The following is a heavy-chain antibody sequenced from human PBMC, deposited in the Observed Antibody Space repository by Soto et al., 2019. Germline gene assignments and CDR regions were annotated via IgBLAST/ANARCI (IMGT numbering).Heavy chain of an antibody. J-gene: IGHJ6*02. CDR3: ARQVHYGLDV. V-gene: IGHV3-74*01. CDR1: GITFSSNW. Sequence: EVQLVESGGGLVQPGGSLRLSCAASGITFSSNWMHWVRQAPGKGLVWVSRISSDVSSTNYADSVKGRFTVSRDNVENTVPLQMNSLRADDTAVYYCARQVHYGLDVWGQGTTVTVSS. CDR2: ISSDVSST.